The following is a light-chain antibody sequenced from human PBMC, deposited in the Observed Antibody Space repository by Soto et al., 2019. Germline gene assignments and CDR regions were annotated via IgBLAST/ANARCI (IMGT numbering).Light chain of an antibody. CDR2: GAS. J-gene: IGKJ1*01. V-gene: IGKV3-15*01. Sequence: EIVMTHSPATLSVSPWEIVTFSCRASQSVSSNLAWYQQKPGQAPRLLIYGASTRATGIPARFGGSGSGTEFTLTISSLQSEDFAVHYCQQYNNWLWTFGQGTKVDIK. CDR3: QQYNNWLWT. CDR1: QSVSSN.